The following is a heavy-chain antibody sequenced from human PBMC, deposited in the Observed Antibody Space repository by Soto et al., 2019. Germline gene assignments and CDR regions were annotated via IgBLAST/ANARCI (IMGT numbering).Heavy chain of an antibody. CDR1: GFTFDDYG. CDR2: INWNGGST. Sequence: GGSLRLSCAASGFTFDDYGMSWVRQAPGKGLEWVSGINWNGGSTGYADSVKGRFTISRDNSKNSLYLQMNSLRAEDTALYHCARLGIAAHDAFDIWGQGTMVTVSS. CDR3: ARLGIAAHDAFDI. J-gene: IGHJ3*02. D-gene: IGHD6-13*01. V-gene: IGHV3-20*01.